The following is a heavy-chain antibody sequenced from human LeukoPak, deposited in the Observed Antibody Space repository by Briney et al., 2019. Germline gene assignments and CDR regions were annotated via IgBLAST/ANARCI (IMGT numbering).Heavy chain of an antibody. CDR3: ARGYGSSWSKYYFDY. Sequence: SETLSLTCTVSGGSISSYYWSWIRQPAGKGLGWSGRIYTSGSTNYNPSLKSRVTISVDTSKNQSSLTLSSVTAPDTAVYYCARGYGSSWSKYYFDYWGQGTLVTVSS. D-gene: IGHD6-13*01. CDR1: GGSISSYY. J-gene: IGHJ4*02. CDR2: IYTSGST. V-gene: IGHV4-4*07.